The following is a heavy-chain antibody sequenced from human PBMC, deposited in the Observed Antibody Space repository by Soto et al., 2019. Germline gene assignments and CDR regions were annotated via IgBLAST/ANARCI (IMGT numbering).Heavy chain of an antibody. V-gene: IGHV1-69*12. CDR2: IIPIFGTA. CDR3: ARELASAAVAGTFDY. D-gene: IGHD6-19*01. J-gene: IGHJ4*02. CDR1: VGTFSSYA. Sequence: QVQLVQSGAEVKKPGSSVKVSCKASVGTFSSYAISWVRQAPGQGLEWMGGIIPIFGTANYAQKFQGRVTINADESTSTAYMELSSLRSEDTAVYYCARELASAAVAGTFDYWGQGSLVTVSS.